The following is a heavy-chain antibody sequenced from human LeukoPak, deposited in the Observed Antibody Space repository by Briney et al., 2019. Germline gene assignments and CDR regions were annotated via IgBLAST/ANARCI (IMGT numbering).Heavy chain of an antibody. J-gene: IGHJ6*02. CDR2: IIPILGIA. Sequence: GASVKVSCKASGGTFSSYAISWVRQAPGQGLEWMGRIIPILGIANYAQKFQGRVTITADKSTSTAYMEPSSLRSEDTAVYYCVIPAAISGMDVWGQGTTVTVSS. CDR3: VIPAAISGMDV. V-gene: IGHV1-69*04. D-gene: IGHD2-2*01. CDR1: GGTFSSYA.